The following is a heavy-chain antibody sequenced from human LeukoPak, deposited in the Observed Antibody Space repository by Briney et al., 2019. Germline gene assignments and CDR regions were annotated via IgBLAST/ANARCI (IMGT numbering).Heavy chain of an antibody. CDR2: ISYDGSNK. V-gene: IGHV3-30*04. CDR3: AREGTAMVNDAFDI. J-gene: IGHJ3*02. CDR1: GFTFGSYA. Sequence: GGSLRLSCAASGFTFGSYAMHWVRQAPGKGLEWVAVISYDGSNKYYADSVKGRFTISRDNSKNTLYLQMNSLRAEDTAVYYCAREGTAMVNDAFDIWGQGTMVTVSS. D-gene: IGHD5-18*01.